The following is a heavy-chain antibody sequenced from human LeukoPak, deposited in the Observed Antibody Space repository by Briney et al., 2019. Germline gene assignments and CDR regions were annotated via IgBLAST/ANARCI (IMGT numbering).Heavy chain of an antibody. Sequence: GGSLRLSCAASGFTFSSFDMHWVRQPTGQGLEWVSTIGTASDTYYPGSVEGRFTLSRDNAKNSLYLQMNSLTAGDTAVYYCARGPPRGKYYYLDVWGKGNPGQRLL. CDR1: GFTFSSFD. V-gene: IGHV3-13*01. CDR3: ARGPPRGKYYYLDV. CDR2: IGTASDT. J-gene: IGHJ6*03. D-gene: IGHD1-1*01.